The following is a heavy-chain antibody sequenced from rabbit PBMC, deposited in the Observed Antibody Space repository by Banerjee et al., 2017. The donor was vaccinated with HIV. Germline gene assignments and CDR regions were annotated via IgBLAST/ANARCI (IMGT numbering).Heavy chain of an antibody. CDR1: GFSFSSNL. J-gene: IGHJ4*01. CDR3: ARGYGGSSAYYEGFYFTL. D-gene: IGHD1-1*01. V-gene: IGHV1S40*01. Sequence: QSLEESGGDLVKPGASLTLTCTAAGFSFSSNLICWVRQAPGKGLEWIACIYAGSSAGTYYANWAKGRFTISKTSSTTVTLQMTSLTAADTATYFCARGYGGSSAYYEGFYFTLWGPGTLVTVS. CDR2: IYAGSSAGT.